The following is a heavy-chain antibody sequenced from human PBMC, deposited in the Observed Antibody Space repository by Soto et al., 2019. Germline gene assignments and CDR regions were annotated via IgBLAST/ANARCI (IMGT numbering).Heavy chain of an antibody. CDR1: GGSISGSNYY. D-gene: IGHD6-19*01. V-gene: IGHV4-39*02. J-gene: IGHJ1*01. CDR2: VYHTGNT. Sequence: QLQLQESGPGLVKPSETLSLTCSVSGGSISGSNYYWAWIRQSPGKGLEWIGSVYHTGNTYYSLSLRSRVAISLDTSKIHFSLRLDAVSAADTATYYCARLGGIAVAGPIYFWGQGTLVTVSS. CDR3: ARLGGIAVAGPIYF.